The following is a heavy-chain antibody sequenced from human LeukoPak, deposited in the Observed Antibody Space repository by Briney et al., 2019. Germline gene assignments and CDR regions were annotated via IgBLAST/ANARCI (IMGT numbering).Heavy chain of an antibody. CDR2: IYYSGST. V-gene: IGHV4-59*01. CDR1: GGSISSYY. D-gene: IGHD3-10*01. Sequence: SETLSLTCTVSGGSISSYYWSWIRQPPGKGLEWIGNIYYSGSTNYNPSLKSRVTISVDTSKIQFSLKLSSVTAADTAVYYCAKEKSGYREAFDIWGQGTMVTVSS. CDR3: AKEKSGYREAFDI. J-gene: IGHJ3*02.